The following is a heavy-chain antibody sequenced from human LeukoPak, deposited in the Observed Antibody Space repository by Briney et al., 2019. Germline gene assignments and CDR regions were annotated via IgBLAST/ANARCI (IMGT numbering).Heavy chain of an antibody. CDR2: ISSSSSYI. D-gene: IGHD6-13*01. J-gene: IGHJ5*02. CDR1: GFTFSSYS. CDR3: ARDRYSSSWYNWFDP. Sequence: GGSLRLSCAASGFTFSSYSMNWVRQAPGKGLEWVSSISSSSSYIYYADSVKGRFTISRDNAKNSLYPQMNSLRAEDTAVYYCARDRYSSSWYNWFDPWGQGTLVTVSS. V-gene: IGHV3-21*01.